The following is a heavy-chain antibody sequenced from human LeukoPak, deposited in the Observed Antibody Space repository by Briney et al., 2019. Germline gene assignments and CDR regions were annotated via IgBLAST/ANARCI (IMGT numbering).Heavy chain of an antibody. CDR1: GGSLSSYY. V-gene: IGHV4-4*07. Sequence: PSETLSLTRTVSGGSLSSYYWTSIRQHAGQGLEWIGRISSSGSTNYNPSLKSRVTMSVDTSKNQFSLGLSSVTAADTAVYYCAREGRSVTDGYWGQGTLVTVSS. J-gene: IGHJ4*02. CDR3: AREGRSVTDGY. CDR2: ISSSGST. D-gene: IGHD3-16*01.